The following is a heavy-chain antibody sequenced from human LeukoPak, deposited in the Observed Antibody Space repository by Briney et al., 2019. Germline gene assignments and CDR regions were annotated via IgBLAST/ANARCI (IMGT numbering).Heavy chain of an antibody. V-gene: IGHV3-30-3*01. CDR3: AREELGSSLGFDP. J-gene: IGHJ5*02. Sequence: PGGSLRLSCAASGFTFSSYTIHWVRQPPGKGLEWVAVISFDGNNKYYADSVKGRFTISRDNSKNTLYLQMNSLRAEDTAVYYCAREELGSSLGFDPWGQGTLVTVSS. CDR2: ISFDGNNK. CDR1: GFTFSSYT. D-gene: IGHD3-16*01.